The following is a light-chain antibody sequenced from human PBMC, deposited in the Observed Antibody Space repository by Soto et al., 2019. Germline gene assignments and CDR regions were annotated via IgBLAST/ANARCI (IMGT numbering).Light chain of an antibody. Sequence: QSALTQPASVSGSPGQSITISCTGTSSDVGGYNYVSWYQQHPGKAPKLMIYDVSNRPSGVSNRFSGSKSGNTASLSISGLQAEDEADYDCSSYTSSSPVVFDGGTKLTVL. V-gene: IGLV2-14*01. CDR2: DVS. CDR3: SSYTSSSPVV. J-gene: IGLJ2*01. CDR1: SSDVGGYNY.